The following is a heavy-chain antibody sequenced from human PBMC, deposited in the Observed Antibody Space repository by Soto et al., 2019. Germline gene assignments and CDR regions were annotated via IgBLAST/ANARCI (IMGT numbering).Heavy chain of an antibody. J-gene: IGHJ6*02. V-gene: IGHV1-69*13. CDR3: ARDRAVVVPAARGFYPDFDV. CDR2: IIPIFGTA. D-gene: IGHD2-2*01. CDR1: GGTFSSYA. Sequence: SVKVSCKASGGTFSSYAISWVRQAPGQGLEWMGGIIPIFGTANYAQKFQGRVTITADESTSTAYMELSSLRSEDTAVYYCARDRAVVVPAARGFYPDFDVWGQGTTVTVSS.